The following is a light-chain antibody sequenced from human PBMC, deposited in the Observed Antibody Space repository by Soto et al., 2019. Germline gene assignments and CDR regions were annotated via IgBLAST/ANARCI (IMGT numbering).Light chain of an antibody. Sequence: EIVLTQSPATLSLSPGERATLSCRASQSISGYLGWYQQRPGQAPRLLIYGASTRATGISVRFSGSGSGTEFTLTISSLQSEDFAVYYCQHYDNWPPRTFGQGTKVDIK. CDR1: QSISGY. V-gene: IGKV3-15*01. CDR3: QHYDNWPPRT. J-gene: IGKJ1*01. CDR2: GAS.